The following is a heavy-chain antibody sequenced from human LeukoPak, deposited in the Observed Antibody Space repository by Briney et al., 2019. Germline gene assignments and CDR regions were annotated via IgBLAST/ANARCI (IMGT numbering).Heavy chain of an antibody. CDR2: VYYTGST. CDR3: ASYCSRSSCQPFDS. J-gene: IGHJ4*02. V-gene: IGHV4-39*01. D-gene: IGHD2-2*01. CDR1: GDSIGSSNYY. Sequence: PSETLSLTCTVSGDSIGSSNYYWGWIRQPPGKGLEWIGSVYYTGSTYYHPSLKGRVTISVDSSKNQFSLRLSSVTAADTAMYYCASYCSRSSCQPFDSWGQGILVTVSS.